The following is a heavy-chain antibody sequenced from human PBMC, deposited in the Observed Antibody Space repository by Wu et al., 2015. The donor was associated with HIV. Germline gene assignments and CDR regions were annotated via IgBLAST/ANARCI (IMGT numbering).Heavy chain of an antibody. D-gene: IGHD6-13*01. J-gene: IGHJ3*02. Sequence: QVQLVQSGAEVKKPGASVKVSCKASGYTFTSYGISWVRQAPGQGLEWMGWISAYNGNTNYAQKLQGRVTMTTDTSTSTAYMELRSLRSDDTAVYYCASGTAQLLAAAGTGADAFDIWGQGTMVTGLF. CDR2: ISAYNGNT. CDR3: ASGTAQLLAAAGTGADAFDI. V-gene: IGHV1-18*01. CDR1: GYTFTSYG.